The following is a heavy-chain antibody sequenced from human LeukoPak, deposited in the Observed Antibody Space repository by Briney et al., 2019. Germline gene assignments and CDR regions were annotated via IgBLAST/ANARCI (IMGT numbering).Heavy chain of an antibody. CDR2: IYYSGST. CDR3: ARVESGGYYYYMDV. Sequence: SETLSLTCTVSGGSISSYYWSRIRQPPGKGLEWIGYIYYSGSTNYNPSLKSRVTISVDTSKNQFSLKLSSVTAADTAVYYCARVESGGYYYYMDVWGKGTTVTVSS. J-gene: IGHJ6*03. V-gene: IGHV4-59*01. D-gene: IGHD1-26*01. CDR1: GGSISSYY.